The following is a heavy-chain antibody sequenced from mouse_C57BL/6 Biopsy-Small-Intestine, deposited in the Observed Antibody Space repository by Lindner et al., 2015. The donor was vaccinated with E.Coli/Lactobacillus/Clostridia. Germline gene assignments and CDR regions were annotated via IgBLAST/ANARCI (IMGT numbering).Heavy chain of an antibody. D-gene: IGHD2-4*01. J-gene: IGHJ2*01. V-gene: IGHV1-9*01. CDR1: GYTFTGYW. CDR3: AREGDYDYDVVDY. Sequence: QLQESGAELMKPGASVKLSCKATGYTFTGYWIEWVKQRPGHGLEWIGEILPGSSSANYNEKFKGKATFTADTSSNTAYMQLSSLTTEDSAIYYCAREGDYDYDVVDYWGQGTTLTVSS. CDR2: ILPGSSSA.